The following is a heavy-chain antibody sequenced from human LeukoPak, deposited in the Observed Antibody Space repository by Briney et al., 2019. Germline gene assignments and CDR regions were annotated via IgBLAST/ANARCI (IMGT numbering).Heavy chain of an antibody. J-gene: IGHJ3*02. CDR2: ISYSGTT. Sequence: SETLSLTCTVSGGSISSYYWSWIRQPPGKGLEWIGYISYSGTTTYNPSLKSRVTISADTSKNQFSLKLSSVTAADTAVYYCARGRWIQLWLSAFDIWGQGTMVTVSS. V-gene: IGHV4-59*12. CDR3: ARGRWIQLWLSAFDI. CDR1: GGSISSYY. D-gene: IGHD5-18*01.